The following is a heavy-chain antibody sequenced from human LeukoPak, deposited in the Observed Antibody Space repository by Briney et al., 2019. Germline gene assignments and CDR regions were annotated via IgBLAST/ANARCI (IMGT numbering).Heavy chain of an antibody. CDR3: ARGAVGVVVPAAIGPWFDP. CDR2: IYYSGST. Sequence: PSQTLSLTCTVSGGSISSGGYYWSWIRQHPGKGLEWIGYIYYSGSTYYNSSLKSRVTISVDTSKNQFSLKLSSVTAADTAVYYCARGAVGVVVPAAIGPWFDPWGQGTLVTVSS. CDR1: GGSISSGGYY. V-gene: IGHV4-31*03. J-gene: IGHJ5*02. D-gene: IGHD2-2*01.